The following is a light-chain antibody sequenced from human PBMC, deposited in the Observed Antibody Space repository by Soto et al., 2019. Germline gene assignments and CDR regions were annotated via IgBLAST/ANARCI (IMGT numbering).Light chain of an antibody. CDR2: DAS. V-gene: IGKV1-33*01. Sequence: DIQMTQSPSSLSASVGDRVTITCQASQDISNYLNWYQQKPGKAPKLLIYDASNLETGVPSRFSGSGSGTDFTFTISSLQPEDIATYYCQQYDNYSLTFGEGTKVEIK. CDR3: QQYDNYSLT. CDR1: QDISNY. J-gene: IGKJ4*01.